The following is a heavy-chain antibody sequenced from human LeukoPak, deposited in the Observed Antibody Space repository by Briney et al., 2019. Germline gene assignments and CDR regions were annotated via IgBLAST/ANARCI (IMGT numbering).Heavy chain of an antibody. CDR3: ASRIAVAGSDY. D-gene: IGHD6-19*01. J-gene: IGHJ4*02. V-gene: IGHV3-11*04. Sequence: GGSLRLSCAASGFTFSDYYMGWFRQAPGKGLEWVSYISSSSSTIYYADSVKGRFTISRDNAKNSLYLQMNSLRAEDTAVYYCASRIAVAGSDYWGQGTLVTVSS. CDR1: GFTFSDYY. CDR2: ISSSSSTI.